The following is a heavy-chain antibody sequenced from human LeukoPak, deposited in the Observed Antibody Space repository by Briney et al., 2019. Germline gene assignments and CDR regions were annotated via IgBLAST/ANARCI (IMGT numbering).Heavy chain of an antibody. V-gene: IGHV5-51*01. J-gene: IGHJ3*02. Sequence: GEPLQISCQGSGYSFTSYWIGWVRQMPGKGLEWMGIIYPGDSDTRYSPSFQGQVTISADKSISTAYLQWSSLKASDTAMYYCARRWELLGDAFDIWGQGTMVTVSS. CDR1: GYSFTSYW. CDR2: IYPGDSDT. CDR3: ARRWELLGDAFDI. D-gene: IGHD1-26*01.